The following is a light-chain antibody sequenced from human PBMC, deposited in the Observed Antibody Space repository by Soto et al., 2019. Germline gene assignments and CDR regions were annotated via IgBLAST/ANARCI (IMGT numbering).Light chain of an antibody. V-gene: IGLV2-23*01. CDR3: CANADSSTYV. Sequence: SLLTPTATVSESPGQSMTXSCTGTISEVWSHNLVSWYQRYTDKAPNLIIFDASKRPSGVSNRFSGSKSGSTAYLTSSGLQAEDEADYYCCANADSSTYVLGTGTKVTVL. CDR1: ISEVWSHNL. J-gene: IGLJ1*01. CDR2: DAS.